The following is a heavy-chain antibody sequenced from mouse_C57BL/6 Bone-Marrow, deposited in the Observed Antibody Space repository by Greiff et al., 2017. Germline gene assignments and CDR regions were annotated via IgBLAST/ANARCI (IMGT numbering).Heavy chain of an antibody. CDR3: ARIGPGAY. CDR1: GFSLTSYD. CDR2: IRTGGGT. V-gene: IGHV2-9-1*01. J-gene: IGHJ3*01. Sequence: VQRVESGPGLVAPSQSLSITCTVSGFSLTSYDISWVSQPPGKGLEWLGVIRTGGGTNYNSALKSRLSISNDNSKRQVVLIKNMLQTDDTARYYFARIGPGAYWGQGTLVTVSA. D-gene: IGHD3-3*01.